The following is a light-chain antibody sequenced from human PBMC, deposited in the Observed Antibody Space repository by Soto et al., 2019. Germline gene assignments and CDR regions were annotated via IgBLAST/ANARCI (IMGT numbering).Light chain of an antibody. J-gene: IGKJ1*01. CDR1: QSVSTN. Sequence: EIVLTQSPGTLSLSPGERATLSCRASQSVSTNYLAWYQQKPGQAPRLLIYGASTRATGIPARFSGSGSGTEFTLTISSLQSEDFAVYYCQQHHNWPPWTFGQGTKVDIK. CDR3: QQHHNWPPWT. V-gene: IGKV3-15*01. CDR2: GAS.